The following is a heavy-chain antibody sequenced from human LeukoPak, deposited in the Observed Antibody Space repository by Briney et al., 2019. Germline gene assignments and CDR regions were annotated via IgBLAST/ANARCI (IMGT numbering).Heavy chain of an antibody. CDR1: GGTFSSYA. CDR2: IIPIFGTA. V-gene: IGHV1-69*05. CDR3: ASLPAELLWFGEYRFDY. J-gene: IGHJ4*02. Sequence: GASVKVSCKASGGTFSSYAIGWVRQAPGQGLEWMGGIIPIFGTANYAQKFQGRVTITTDESTSTAYMELSSLRSEDTAVYYCASLPAELLWFGEYRFDYWGQGTLVTVSS. D-gene: IGHD3-10*01.